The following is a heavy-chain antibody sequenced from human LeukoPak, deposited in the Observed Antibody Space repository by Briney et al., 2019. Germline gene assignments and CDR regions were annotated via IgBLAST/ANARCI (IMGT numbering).Heavy chain of an antibody. D-gene: IGHD3-9*01. CDR1: GFTFSSYA. J-gene: IGHJ4*02. V-gene: IGHV3-64*01. CDR2: ISSNGGST. Sequence: PGGSLRLSCAASGFTFSSYAMHWVRQAPGKGLEYVSAISSNGGSTYCANSVKGRFTISRDNSKNTLYLQMGSLRAEDMAVYYCARSPQYYDILTGINYYFDYWGQGTLVTVSS. CDR3: ARSPQYYDILTGINYYFDY.